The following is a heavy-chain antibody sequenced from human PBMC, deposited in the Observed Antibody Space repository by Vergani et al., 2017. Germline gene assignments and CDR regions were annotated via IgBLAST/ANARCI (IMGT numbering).Heavy chain of an antibody. CDR2: ISGSGGST. J-gene: IGHJ6*03. CDR1: GFTFSSYA. CDR3: AQTSRAVYYYMDV. D-gene: IGHD6-6*01. V-gene: IGHV3-23*01. Sequence: EVQLLESGGGLVQPGGSLRLSYAASGFTFSSYAMSWVRQAPGKGLEWVSAISGSGGSTYYADSVKGRFTISRDNSKNTLYLQMNSLRAEDTAVYYCAQTSRAVYYYMDVWGKGTTVTVSS.